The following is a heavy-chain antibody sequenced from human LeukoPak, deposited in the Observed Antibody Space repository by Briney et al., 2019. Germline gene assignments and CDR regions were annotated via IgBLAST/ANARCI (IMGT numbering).Heavy chain of an antibody. D-gene: IGHD3-3*01. Sequence: SVKVSFKASGFTFTSSAVQWVRQARGQRLEWIGWIVVGSGNTNYAQKFQERVTITRDMSTSTAYMELSSLRSEDTAVYYCAAKPGYDFWSGSTNWFDPWGQGTLVTVSS. CDR1: GFTFTSSA. V-gene: IGHV1-58*01. CDR3: AAKPGYDFWSGSTNWFDP. CDR2: IVVGSGNT. J-gene: IGHJ5*02.